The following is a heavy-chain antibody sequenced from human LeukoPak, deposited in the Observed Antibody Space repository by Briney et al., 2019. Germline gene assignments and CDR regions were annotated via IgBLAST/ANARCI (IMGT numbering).Heavy chain of an antibody. J-gene: IGHJ4*02. Sequence: SETLSLTCAVYGGSFSGYYWSWIRQPPGKGLEWIGEINHSGSTNYNPSLKSRVTISVDTSKNQFPLKLSSVTAADTAVYYCRWLQLSFDYWGQGTLVTVSS. CDR2: INHSGST. CDR1: GGSFSGYY. CDR3: RWLQLSFDY. D-gene: IGHD5-24*01. V-gene: IGHV4-34*01.